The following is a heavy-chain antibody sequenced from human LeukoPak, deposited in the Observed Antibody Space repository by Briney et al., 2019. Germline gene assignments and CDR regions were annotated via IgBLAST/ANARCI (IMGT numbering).Heavy chain of an antibody. V-gene: IGHV3-7*01. J-gene: IGHJ4*02. CDR2: IKQDGSEK. Sequence: PGGSLRLSCAASGFTFSSYWMSWVRQAPGKGLEWVANIKQDGSEKYYVDSVKGRFTISRDNAKNSLYLQMNSLRAEDTAVYYCARDRGSSGWYDDSFDYWGQGTLVTVSS. D-gene: IGHD6-19*01. CDR3: ARDRGSSGWYDDSFDY. CDR1: GFTFSSYW.